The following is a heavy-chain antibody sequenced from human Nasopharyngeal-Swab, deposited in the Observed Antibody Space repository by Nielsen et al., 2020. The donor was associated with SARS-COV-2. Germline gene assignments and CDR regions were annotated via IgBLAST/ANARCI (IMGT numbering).Heavy chain of an antibody. D-gene: IGHD6-6*01. J-gene: IGHJ3*02. CDR3: TRSWEYTEAGFDI. Sequence: SETLSLTCTVSGGSVSRGSHYWTWIRQPAGKGLEWIGRVYANGNANYNPSLKSRVAISVDTSKNQFSLEVYSVTAADTAMYYCTRSWEYTEAGFDIWGPGTLVTVSS. CDR1: GGSVSRGSHY. V-gene: IGHV4-61*02. CDR2: VYANGNA.